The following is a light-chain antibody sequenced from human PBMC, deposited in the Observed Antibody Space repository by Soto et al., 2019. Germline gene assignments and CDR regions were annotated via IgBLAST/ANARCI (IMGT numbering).Light chain of an antibody. V-gene: IGKV1-39*01. CDR3: QQTYNMSPT. CDR1: QNINRF. Sequence: DIQMTQSPSSLSASVGDRVTLICRSSQNINRFLNWYQQKQGKAPNLLIYGVSSLQTGVPSRFSGSGSGTNFTLTISSLQSADFATYYCQQTYNMSPTFGPGTKVEI. J-gene: IGKJ1*01. CDR2: GVS.